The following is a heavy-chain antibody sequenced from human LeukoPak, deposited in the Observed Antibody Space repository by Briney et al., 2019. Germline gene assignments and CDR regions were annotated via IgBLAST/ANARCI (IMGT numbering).Heavy chain of an antibody. CDR3: ARPAGDCSSTSCSWFDP. J-gene: IGHJ5*02. D-gene: IGHD2-2*01. Sequence: ASVKVSCKASGYTFTGYYMHRVRQAPGQGLEWMGWINPNSGGTNYAQKFQGRVTMTRDTSISTAYMELSRLRSDDTAVYYCARPAGDCSSTSCSWFDPWGQGTLVTVSS. V-gene: IGHV1-2*02. CDR1: GYTFTGYY. CDR2: INPNSGGT.